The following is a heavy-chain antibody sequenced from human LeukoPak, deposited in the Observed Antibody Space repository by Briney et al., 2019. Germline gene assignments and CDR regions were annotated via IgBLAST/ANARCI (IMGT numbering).Heavy chain of an antibody. D-gene: IGHD3-3*01. J-gene: IGHJ5*02. CDR1: GGTFSSFA. V-gene: IGHV1-69*05. Sequence: ASVKVSCKASGGTFSSFAISWVRQAPGQGLEWMGRIIPIFDTANYAQKFQGRVTITTDESTSTAYMELSSLRSEDTAVYYCARDTYDFWSGYLGWFDPWGQGTLVTVSS. CDR3: ARDTYDFWSGYLGWFDP. CDR2: IIPIFDTA.